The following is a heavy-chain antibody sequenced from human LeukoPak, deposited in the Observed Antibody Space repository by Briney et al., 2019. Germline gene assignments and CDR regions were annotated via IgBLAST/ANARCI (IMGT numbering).Heavy chain of an antibody. V-gene: IGHV1-2*02. CDR1: GYTFTGYY. D-gene: IGHD5-18*01. Sequence: ASVKVSCKASGYTFTGYYMHWVRQAPGQGLEWMGWINPNSGGTNYAQKFQGRVTMTRDTSISTAYMELSRLRSDDTAVYYRATLGSGYSYGTDYWGQGTLVTVSS. J-gene: IGHJ4*02. CDR2: INPNSGGT. CDR3: ATLGSGYSYGTDY.